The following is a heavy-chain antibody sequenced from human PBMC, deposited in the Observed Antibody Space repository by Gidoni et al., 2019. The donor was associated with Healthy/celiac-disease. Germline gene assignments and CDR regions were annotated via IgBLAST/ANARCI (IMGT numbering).Heavy chain of an antibody. V-gene: IGHV1-3*01. CDR2: INAGNGNT. J-gene: IGHJ5*02. CDR3: ARAGREGWFDP. D-gene: IGHD2-15*01. Sequence: QVQLVQSGAEVKKPGASVKVSCKASGYTFTSYAMHWVRQAPGQRLEWMGRINAGNGNTKYSQKFQGRVTITRDTSASTAYMELSSLRSEDTAVYDCARAGREGWFDPWGQGTLVTVSS. CDR1: GYTFTSYA.